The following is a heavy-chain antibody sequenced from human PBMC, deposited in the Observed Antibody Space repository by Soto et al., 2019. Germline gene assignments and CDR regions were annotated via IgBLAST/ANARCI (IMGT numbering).Heavy chain of an antibody. J-gene: IGHJ6*02. V-gene: IGHV3-30-3*01. CDR3: ARDNSTYYDILTGYYRTQDYYYSGMDV. CDR1: GYTFSSYA. D-gene: IGHD3-9*01. Sequence: AGSLRLSCAASGYTFSSYALHWVRQAPGPGLAWGAVISYDGSNQYYAASVKSRFTISRHKSKNTLYLQMNSLRAEATAVSYRARDNSTYYDILTGYYRTQDYYYSGMDVWGQGTTVTVFS. CDR2: ISYDGSNQ.